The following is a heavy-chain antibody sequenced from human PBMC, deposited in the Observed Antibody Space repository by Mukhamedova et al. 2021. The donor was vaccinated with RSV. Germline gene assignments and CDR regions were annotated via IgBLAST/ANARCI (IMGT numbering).Heavy chain of an antibody. D-gene: IGHD3-10*01. CDR3: AREGRISTGFDY. Sequence: GLEWVAYISSSGSTMYYADSVKGRFTISRDNAEKSVYLQIDSLRAEDTAVYYCAREGRISTGFDYWGQGTVVTASS. V-gene: IGHV3-48*03. CDR2: ISSSGSTM. J-gene: IGHJ4*02.